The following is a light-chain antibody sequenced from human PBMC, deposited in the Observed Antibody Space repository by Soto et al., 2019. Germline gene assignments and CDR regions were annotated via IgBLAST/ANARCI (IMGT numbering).Light chain of an antibody. V-gene: IGLV2-14*01. CDR2: DVS. Sequence: QSALTQPASVSGSPGESITISCTGSISDLGDYNSVSWYQHHPGKAPKLMIYDVSHRPSGVSNRFSGSKSGNTAALTISGLQTEDEADYYCRSYTAGGPLVFGEGTKLTVL. J-gene: IGLJ3*02. CDR3: RSYTAGGPLV. CDR1: ISDLGDYNS.